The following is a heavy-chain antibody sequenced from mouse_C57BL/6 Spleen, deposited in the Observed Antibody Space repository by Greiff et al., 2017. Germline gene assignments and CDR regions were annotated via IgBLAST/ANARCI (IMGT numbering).Heavy chain of an antibody. CDR2: ISYDGSN. CDR3: ARGGYDYDGAWFAY. D-gene: IGHD2-4*01. Sequence: EVQLVESGPGLVKPSQSLSLTCSVTGYSITSGYYWNWIRQFPGNKLEWMGYISYDGSNNYNPSLKNQISITRDTSKNQFFLKLNSVTTEDTATYYCARGGYDYDGAWFAYWGPGALVTVSA. J-gene: IGHJ3*01. CDR1: GYSITSGYY. V-gene: IGHV3-6*01.